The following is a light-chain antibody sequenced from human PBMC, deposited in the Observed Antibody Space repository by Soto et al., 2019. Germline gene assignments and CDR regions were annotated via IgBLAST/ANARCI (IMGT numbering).Light chain of an antibody. CDR2: LNSDGSH. CDR3: QTWGTGIQV. J-gene: IGLJ1*01. CDR1: SGHSSYA. Sequence: QPVLTQSPSASASLGASVKLTCTLSSGHSSYAIAWHQQQPEKGPRYFMKLNSDGSHSKGDGIPDRFSGSSSGAERYLTISSLQSEDEADYYCQTWGTGIQVFGTGTKDTVL. V-gene: IGLV4-69*01.